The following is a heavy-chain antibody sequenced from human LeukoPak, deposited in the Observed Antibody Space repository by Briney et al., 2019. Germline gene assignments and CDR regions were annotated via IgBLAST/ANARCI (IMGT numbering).Heavy chain of an antibody. J-gene: IGHJ4*02. CDR1: GGPISSYY. D-gene: IGHD3-22*01. V-gene: IGHV4-59*01. CDR2: IYYSGST. Sequence: SETLSLTCTVSGGPISSYYWSWIRQPPGKGLEWIGYIYYSGSTNYNPSLKSRVTISVDTSKNQFSLKLSSVTAADTAVYYCARGHYYDSSGYFDYWGQGTLVTVSS. CDR3: ARGHYYDSSGYFDY.